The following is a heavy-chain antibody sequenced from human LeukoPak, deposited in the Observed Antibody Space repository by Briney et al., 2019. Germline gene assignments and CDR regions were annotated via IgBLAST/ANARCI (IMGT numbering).Heavy chain of an antibody. D-gene: IGHD1-14*01. CDR2: IYYSGST. CDR3: TRGRSRRGAFDI. J-gene: IGHJ3*02. Sequence: SETLSLTCTVSGGSISSYYWSWIRQPPGKGLEWIGYIYYSGSTNYNPSLKSRVTISVDTSKNQFSLKLSSVTAADTAVFYCTRGRSRRGAFDIWGQGTMVTVSS. V-gene: IGHV4-59*12. CDR1: GGSISSYY.